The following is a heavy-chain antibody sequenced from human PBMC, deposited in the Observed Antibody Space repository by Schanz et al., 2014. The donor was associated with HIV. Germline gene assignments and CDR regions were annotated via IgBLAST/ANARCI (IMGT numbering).Heavy chain of an antibody. D-gene: IGHD2-15*01. CDR3: ARRSTPGGYYGMDV. Sequence: QVQLVESGGGVVQPGRSLRLSCAASGFTFSSYGMHWVRQAPGKGLDWVAIIWYDGSNKYYGDSVKGRFTISRDNSKNTLYLQMNSLRAEDTAVYYCARRSTPGGYYGMDVWGQGTTVTVSS. V-gene: IGHV3-33*01. CDR1: GFTFSSYG. CDR2: IWYDGSNK. J-gene: IGHJ6*02.